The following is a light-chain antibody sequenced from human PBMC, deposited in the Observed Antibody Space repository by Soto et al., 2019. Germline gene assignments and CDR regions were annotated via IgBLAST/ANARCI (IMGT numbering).Light chain of an antibody. CDR1: QCVLYSSNNKNY. Sequence: DIVMTQSPDSLAVSLGERATINCKSSQCVLYSSNNKNYLAWYQQKPGQPPKLLIYWASTRESGVPDRFSGSGSGTDFTLTISRLQAEDVAVYYCQQYDSPPWTFGQGTKLEIK. J-gene: IGKJ2*01. CDR3: QQYDSPPWT. V-gene: IGKV4-1*01. CDR2: WAS.